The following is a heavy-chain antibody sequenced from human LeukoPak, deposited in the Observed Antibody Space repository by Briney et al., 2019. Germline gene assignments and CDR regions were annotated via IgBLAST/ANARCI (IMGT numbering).Heavy chain of an antibody. V-gene: IGHV3-30*02. Sequence: GGSLTLSCSASEFGFSFSSYAIHWVRQAPGKGLEWVSYIRYDGGHPDYSDSVKGPFSMSRDNSRKTVYLQMNRLRPEDTAIYSCAKFGPWEGGGHDSWGQGTLVTVSS. CDR3: AKFGPWEGGGHDS. J-gene: IGHJ5*02. CDR2: IRYDGGHP. D-gene: IGHD2-21*01. CDR1: EFGFSFSSYA.